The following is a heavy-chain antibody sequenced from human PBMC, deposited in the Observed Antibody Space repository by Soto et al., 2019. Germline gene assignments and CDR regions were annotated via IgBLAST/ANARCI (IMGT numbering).Heavy chain of an antibody. J-gene: IGHJ3*02. Sequence: GGSLRLSCAASGFTFSDYYMSWIRQAPGKGLEWVSYISSSGSTIYYADSVKGRFTISRDNAKNSLYLQMNSLRAEDTAVYYCGRGGHDIVVVPAASAAFDMWGKGKMVTVPS. CDR3: GRGGHDIVVVPAASAAFDM. CDR1: GFTFSDYY. D-gene: IGHD2-2*01. V-gene: IGHV3-11*01. CDR2: ISSSGSTI.